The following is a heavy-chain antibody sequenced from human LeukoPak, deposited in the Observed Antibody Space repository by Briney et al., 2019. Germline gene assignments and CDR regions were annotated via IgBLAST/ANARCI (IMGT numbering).Heavy chain of an antibody. CDR2: INPNSGGT. V-gene: IGHV1-2*02. Sequence: ASVKVSCKASGYTFTSYDINWVRQAPGQGPEWMGWINPNSGGTNYAQKFQGRVTMTRDTSVSTAYMELSSLTSDDTAVYYCARDVDLVSGRSIHRFDYWGQGTLVTVSS. CDR3: ARDVDLVSGRSIHRFDY. D-gene: IGHD3-10*01. J-gene: IGHJ4*02. CDR1: GYTFTSYD.